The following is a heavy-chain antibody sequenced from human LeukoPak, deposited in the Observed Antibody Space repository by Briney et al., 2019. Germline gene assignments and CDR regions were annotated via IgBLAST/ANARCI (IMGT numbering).Heavy chain of an antibody. CDR1: GFTFSSYA. V-gene: IGHV3-64D*06. D-gene: IGHD2-2*01. CDR2: FSSNGGST. J-gene: IGHJ4*02. Sequence: PGGSLRLSCSASGFTFSSYAMHWVRQAPGKGLEYVSAFSSNGGSTYYADSVKGRFTISRDNSKNTLYLQMSSLRAEDTAVYYCVTGPVVPAAPFYFDYWGQGTLVTVSS. CDR3: VTGPVVPAAPFYFDY.